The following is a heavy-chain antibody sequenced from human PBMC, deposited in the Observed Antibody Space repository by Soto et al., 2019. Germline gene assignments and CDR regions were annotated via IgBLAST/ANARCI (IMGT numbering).Heavy chain of an antibody. Sequence: GGSLRLSCAASGFTFSSYAMSWVRQAPGKGLEWVSAISGSGGSTYYADSVKGRFTISRDNSKNTLYLQMNSLRAEDTAVYFCAKEMFAAAYAATSPFDLWGQGTLVTVPQ. CDR3: AKEMFAAAYAATSPFDL. CDR2: ISGSGGST. CDR1: GFTFSSYA. V-gene: IGHV3-23*01. D-gene: IGHD2-8*01. J-gene: IGHJ4*02.